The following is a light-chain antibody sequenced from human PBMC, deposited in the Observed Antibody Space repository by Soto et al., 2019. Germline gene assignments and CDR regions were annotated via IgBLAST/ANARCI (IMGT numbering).Light chain of an antibody. CDR3: QKYGSSPQT. CDR1: QSVSSDS. Sequence: EIVLTQSPGTLSLSPGERATLSCRASQSVSSDSLAWYQHKLGQAPRLLIYGASTRATGIPDRFSGSGSGTDFPLTISRLEPEDFAVFYCQKYGSSPQTFGQGTKVE. CDR2: GAS. V-gene: IGKV3-20*01. J-gene: IGKJ1*01.